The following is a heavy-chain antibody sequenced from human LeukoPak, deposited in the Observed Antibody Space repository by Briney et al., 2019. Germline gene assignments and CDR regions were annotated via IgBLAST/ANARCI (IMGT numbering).Heavy chain of an antibody. CDR3: ARTEMSPYYYYGLDV. CDR1: GFTFSAYE. D-gene: IGHD5-24*01. J-gene: IGHJ6*02. CDR2: VSSSGGTI. Sequence: TGGSLRLSCEASGFTFSAYEMNWVRQAPGMGLEWIAFVSSSGGTIYYADSVRGRFTLSRDSAEISLYLQMNSLRAEDSGVYYCARTEMSPYYYYGLDVWGQGTTVTVSS. V-gene: IGHV3-48*03.